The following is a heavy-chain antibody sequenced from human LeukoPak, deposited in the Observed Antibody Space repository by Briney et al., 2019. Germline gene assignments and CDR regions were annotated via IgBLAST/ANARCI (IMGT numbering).Heavy chain of an antibody. CDR2: IRYHGSET. D-gene: IGHD3-10*01. J-gene: IGHJ4*02. V-gene: IGHV3-30*02. Sequence: PGGSLRLSCAASGFSFSDYGMHWVRQAPGKGLEWVAFIRYHGSETYYVDSVKGRFTVSRDNSKNTLYLQMNSLRAEDTAVYYCARRFDTAPLGYWGQGTLVTVSS. CDR1: GFSFSDYG. CDR3: ARRFDTAPLGY.